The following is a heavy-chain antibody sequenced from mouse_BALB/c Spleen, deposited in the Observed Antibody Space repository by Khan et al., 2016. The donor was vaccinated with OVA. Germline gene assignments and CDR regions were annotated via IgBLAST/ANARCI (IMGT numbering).Heavy chain of an antibody. V-gene: IGHV5-17*02. CDR1: GFTFSNFG. Sequence: DVHLVESGGGLVQPGGSRKLSCAASGFTFSNFGMHWVRQAPKKGLEWVAYMSSGSSTIYYVDTVKGRFTISRDNLKNILFLQMTRLRSEDTAMYYCARSGGNFHWYFDVWGAGTSVTVSS. D-gene: IGHD3-1*01. CDR2: MSSGSSTI. CDR3: ARSGGNFHWYFDV. J-gene: IGHJ1*01.